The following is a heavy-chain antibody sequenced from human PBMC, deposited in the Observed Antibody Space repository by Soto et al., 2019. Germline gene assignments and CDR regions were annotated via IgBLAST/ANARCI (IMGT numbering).Heavy chain of an antibody. J-gene: IGHJ4*02. D-gene: IGHD1-26*01. CDR3: ASGHLVMVGTNPGLDS. Sequence: QVQLVQSGAEVKKPGASVKVACKTSGYRFTGYYIHWVRQAPGQGLEWMGWISPDHTGTNLAQKFQGRVTMTRDTSISTVYMELSGLTTDDTAYYFCASGHLVMVGTNPGLDSWGQGTLVIVSP. CDR2: ISPDHTGT. CDR1: GYRFTGYY. V-gene: IGHV1-2*02.